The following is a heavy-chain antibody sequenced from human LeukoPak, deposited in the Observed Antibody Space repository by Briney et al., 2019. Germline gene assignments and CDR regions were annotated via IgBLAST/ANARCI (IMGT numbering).Heavy chain of an antibody. J-gene: IGHJ5*02. CDR3: ALLGYYGSGSRSP. Sequence: ASVKVSCKASGYTFTGYYMHWVRQAPGQGLEWMGWINPNSGGTNYAQKFQGRVTMTRDTSISTAYMELSRLRSDDTAVYYCALLGYYGSGSRSPWGQGTLVTVSP. V-gene: IGHV1-2*02. D-gene: IGHD3-10*01. CDR1: GYTFTGYY. CDR2: INPNSGGT.